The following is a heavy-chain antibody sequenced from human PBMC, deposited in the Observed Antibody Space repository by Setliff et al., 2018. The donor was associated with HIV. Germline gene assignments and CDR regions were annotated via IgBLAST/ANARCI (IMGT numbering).Heavy chain of an antibody. CDR3: ARRPYYDSWSGHQAFDI. V-gene: IGHV5-51*01. J-gene: IGHJ3*02. CDR2: IYPGDSDT. D-gene: IGHD3-3*01. Sequence: PGESLKISCKGSGYSFSNYWIGWVRQMPGKGLEWMGIIYPGDSDTRYSPSFQGQVTISADKSISTAYLQWSSLRASDTAMYYCARRPYYDSWSGHQAFDIWGQGTMVTVSS. CDR1: GYSFSNYW.